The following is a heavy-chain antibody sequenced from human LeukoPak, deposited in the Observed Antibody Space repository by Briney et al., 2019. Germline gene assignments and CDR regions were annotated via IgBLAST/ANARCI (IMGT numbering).Heavy chain of an antibody. D-gene: IGHD5-12*01. CDR2: IYYSGST. V-gene: IGHV4-34*01. Sequence: TSETLSLTCAVYGGSFSGYNWSWIRQPPGKGLEWIGSIYYSGSTYYNPSLKSRVTISVDTSKNQFSLKLSSVTAANTAVYYCARHLRRGYSGYLWYFQHWGQGTLVTVSS. CDR3: ARHLRRGYSGYLWYFQH. J-gene: IGHJ1*01. CDR1: GGSFSGYN.